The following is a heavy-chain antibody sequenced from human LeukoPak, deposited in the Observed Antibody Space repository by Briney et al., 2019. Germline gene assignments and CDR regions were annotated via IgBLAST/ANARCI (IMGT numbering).Heavy chain of an antibody. J-gene: IGHJ5*02. CDR1: GGSFSGYY. CDR3: VTEPGYCTGGRCYGGWFDP. Sequence: SETLSLTCAVYGGSFSGYYWSWIRQAPGKGLEWIGGINHSGNTNYNPSLKSRVTISVDTSKNQFSLKLSSVTAADTAVYYCVTEPGYCTGGRCYGGWFDPWGQGTLVTVSS. V-gene: IGHV4-34*01. CDR2: INHSGNT. D-gene: IGHD2-15*01.